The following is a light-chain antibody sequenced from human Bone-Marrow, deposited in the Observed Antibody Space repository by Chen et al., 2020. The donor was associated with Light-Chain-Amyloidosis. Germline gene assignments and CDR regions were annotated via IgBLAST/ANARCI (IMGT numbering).Light chain of an antibody. V-gene: IGLV3-25*03. Sequence: SYELTQPPSVSVSPGQTARITCSGDDLPTKYAYWYQQKPGQAPVLVIHRDTERPSGLSERFSGSSSGRTATLTISGVQAEDEADYHCQSADSSGTYEGIFGGGTKLTVL. J-gene: IGLJ2*01. CDR3: QSADSSGTYEGI. CDR2: RDT. CDR1: DLPTKY.